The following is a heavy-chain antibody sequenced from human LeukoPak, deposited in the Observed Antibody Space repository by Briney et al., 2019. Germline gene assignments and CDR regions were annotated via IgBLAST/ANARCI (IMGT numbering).Heavy chain of an antibody. CDR3: ARGEAAAGPMDYMDV. J-gene: IGHJ6*03. CDR1: GGSFSGYY. V-gene: IGHV4-34*01. D-gene: IGHD6-13*01. CDR2: VNYSGST. Sequence: PSETLSLTCAVYGGSFSGYYWSWIRQPPGKGLEWIGEVNYSGSTNYNPSLKSRVTMSVDTSKNQFSLKLSSVTAADTAVYYCARGEAAAGPMDYMDVWDTGATVTVSS.